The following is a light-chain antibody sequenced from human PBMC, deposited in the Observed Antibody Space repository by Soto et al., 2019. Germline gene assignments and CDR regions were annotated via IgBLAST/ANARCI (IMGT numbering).Light chain of an antibody. CDR1: QGIRDF. CDR2: AAS. CDR3: QQFNVYPLT. J-gene: IGKJ4*01. V-gene: IGKV1-9*01. Sequence: DIQLTQSPSFLSASVGDRDTITCRASQGIRDFLAWYQQKPGQPPKLLIYAASTLQTGVPTRFSGIASGTEFTLIISNLQPADFATYYCQQFNVYPLTFGGGTKVEIK.